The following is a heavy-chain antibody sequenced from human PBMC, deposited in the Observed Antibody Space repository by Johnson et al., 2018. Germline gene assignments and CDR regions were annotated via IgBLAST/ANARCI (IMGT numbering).Heavy chain of an antibody. CDR2: ISYDGSNK. D-gene: IGHD1-26*01. CDR3: ARDRSRSQKTKLVGITNYLDH. CDR1: GFTFSSYA. V-gene: IGHV3-30-3*01. J-gene: IGHJ4*02. Sequence: QVQLVQSGGGVVQPGRSLRLSCAASGFTFSSYAMHWVRQAPGKGLEWVAVISYDGSNKYYADPVKGRFTISRDNFKNTVFLQMNGLRPEDTAVYYCARDRSRSQKTKLVGITNYLDHWGQGTLVTVSS.